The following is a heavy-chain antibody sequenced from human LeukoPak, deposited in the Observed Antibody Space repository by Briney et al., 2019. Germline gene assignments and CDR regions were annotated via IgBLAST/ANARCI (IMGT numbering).Heavy chain of an antibody. Sequence: GGSLRLSCAASGFTFSSYAMSWVRQAPGKGLEWDSAISGSGGSTYYADSVKGRFTISRDNSKNTLYLQMNSLRAEDTAVYYCALTVGYCSSTSCYFDYWGQGTLVTVSS. CDR3: ALTVGYCSSTSCYFDY. V-gene: IGHV3-23*01. J-gene: IGHJ4*02. D-gene: IGHD2-2*01. CDR2: ISGSGGST. CDR1: GFTFSSYA.